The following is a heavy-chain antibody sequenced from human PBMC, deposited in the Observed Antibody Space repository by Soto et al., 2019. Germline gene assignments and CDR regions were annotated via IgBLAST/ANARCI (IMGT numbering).Heavy chain of an antibody. J-gene: IGHJ6*02. Sequence: PGGSLRLSCAASGFTFGNYVVSWVRQAPGKGLEWVSIISGSADSTFYADSVKGRFTISRDNSKNMLYLQINSLRAEDTAVYYCAKTRGAMIYAISVYGMDVWGQGTTVTVSS. D-gene: IGHD2-8*01. CDR1: GFTFGNYV. V-gene: IGHV3-23*01. CDR2: ISGSADST. CDR3: AKTRGAMIYAISVYGMDV.